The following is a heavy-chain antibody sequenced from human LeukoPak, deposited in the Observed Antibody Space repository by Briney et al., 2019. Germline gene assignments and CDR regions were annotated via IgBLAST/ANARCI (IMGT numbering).Heavy chain of an antibody. V-gene: IGHV1-8*03. CDR1: GYTFTNYD. Sequence: ASVKVSCKASGYTFTNYDINWVRQATGQGLEWMGWMNPNSGNTDYAQKFQGRVTITRNTSISTAYMELSSLRSEDTAVYYCARAWYYDILTGNNWFDPWGQGTLVTVSS. D-gene: IGHD3-9*01. CDR3: ARAWYYDILTGNNWFDP. J-gene: IGHJ5*02. CDR2: MNPNSGNT.